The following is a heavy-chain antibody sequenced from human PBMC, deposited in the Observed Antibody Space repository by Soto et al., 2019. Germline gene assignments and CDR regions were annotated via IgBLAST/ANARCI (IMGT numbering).Heavy chain of an antibody. D-gene: IGHD4-17*01. J-gene: IGHJ4*02. Sequence: QVQLVESGGGVVQPGRSLRLSCAASGFTFSNYGMHWVRQAPGKGLEWVAVISYHGSDKYYADSVKGRFPISRDNSKNPLYLQMDSLRAEDTAVYYCAKDLLTTTVTTVGYWGQGTLVTVSS. CDR1: GFTFSNYG. CDR3: AKDLLTTTVTTVGY. CDR2: ISYHGSDK. V-gene: IGHV3-30*18.